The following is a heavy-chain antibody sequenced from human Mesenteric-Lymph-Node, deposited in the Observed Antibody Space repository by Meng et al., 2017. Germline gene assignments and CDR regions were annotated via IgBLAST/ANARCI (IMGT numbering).Heavy chain of an antibody. CDR1: GDSITNHNW. Sequence: QVQLLESGPALVKPPETLSLTCAVSGDSITNHNWWAWVRQPPGKGLEWIGEIPHRGSSAYNPSLKSRVTVSIDTSRNQFSLWLTSVTAADTAVYYCVRSSGWVKTGFDPWGQGTLVTVSS. CDR3: VRSSGWVKTGFDP. D-gene: IGHD6-19*01. CDR2: IPHRGSS. V-gene: IGHV4-4*03. J-gene: IGHJ5*02.